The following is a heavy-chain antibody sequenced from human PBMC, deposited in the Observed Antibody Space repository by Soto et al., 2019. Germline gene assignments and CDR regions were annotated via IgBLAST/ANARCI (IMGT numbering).Heavy chain of an antibody. J-gene: IGHJ5*02. D-gene: IGHD2-2*01. CDR2: IYYSGST. CDR3: ARHPILPKPQLLWWFDP. CDR1: GGSISSSSYY. V-gene: IGHV4-39*01. Sequence: PSETLSLTCTVSGGSISSSSYYWGWIRQPPGKGLEWIGSIYYSGSTYYNPSLKSRVTISVDTSKNQFSLKLSSVTAADTAVYYCARHPILPKPQLLWWFDPWGQGTLVTVSS.